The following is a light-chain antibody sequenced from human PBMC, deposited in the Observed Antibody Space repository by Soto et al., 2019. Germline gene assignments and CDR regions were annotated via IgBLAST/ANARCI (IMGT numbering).Light chain of an antibody. CDR1: SSNMGTNT. CDR3: AAWDGSLNHIL. J-gene: IGLJ2*01. Sequence: QSVLTQPPSASGTPGQRVTNSCSGSSSNMGTNTVNWYQQLPRAAPKLLIYSDNQRPSGVPDRFSGSKSGTSASLAITGLQSEDEADYYCAAWDGSLNHILFGGGTKVTVL. CDR2: SDN. V-gene: IGLV1-44*01.